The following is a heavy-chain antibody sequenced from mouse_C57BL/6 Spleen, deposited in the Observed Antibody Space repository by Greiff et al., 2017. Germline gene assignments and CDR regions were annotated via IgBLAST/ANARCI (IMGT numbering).Heavy chain of an antibody. V-gene: IGHV1-26*01. Sequence: EVQLQQSGPELVKPGASVKISCKASGYTFTDYYMNWVKQSHGQSLEWIGDINPNNGGTSYNQKFKGKATLTVDKSSSTAYRGLRSLTSEDSAVYYCASGGPWYFDVWGTGTTVTVSS. J-gene: IGHJ1*03. CDR3: ASGGPWYFDV. CDR2: INPNNGGT. CDR1: GYTFTDYY.